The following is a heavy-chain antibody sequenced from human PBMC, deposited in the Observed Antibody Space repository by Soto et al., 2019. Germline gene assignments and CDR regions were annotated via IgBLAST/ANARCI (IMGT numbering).Heavy chain of an antibody. CDR3: ARDLYGDYIFDY. J-gene: IGHJ4*02. CDR1: GFTFSSYS. CDR2: ISSIYSTI. Sequence: GGSLRLSCAASGFTFSSYSMNWVRQAPGKGLEWVSYISSIYSTIYYADSVKGRFTISRDNAKNSLYLQMNSLRAEDTAVYYCARDLYGDYIFDYWGQGTLVTVS. D-gene: IGHD4-17*01. V-gene: IGHV3-48*01.